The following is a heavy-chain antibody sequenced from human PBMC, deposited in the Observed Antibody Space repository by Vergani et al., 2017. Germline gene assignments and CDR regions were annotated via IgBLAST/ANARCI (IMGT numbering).Heavy chain of an antibody. Sequence: VQLLESGGGLVQPGGSLRLSCAASGFTFSSYAMHWVRQAPGKGLEWVAVISYDGSNKYYADSVKGRFTISRDNSKNTLYLQMNSLRAEDTAVYYCARDLFIGKGYFDLWGRGTLVTVSS. CDR2: ISYDGSNK. CDR1: GFTFSSYA. D-gene: IGHD3-10*02. J-gene: IGHJ2*01. V-gene: IGHV3-30-3*01. CDR3: ARDLFIGKGYFDL.